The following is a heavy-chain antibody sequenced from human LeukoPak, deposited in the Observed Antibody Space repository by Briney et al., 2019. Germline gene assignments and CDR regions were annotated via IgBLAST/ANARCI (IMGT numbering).Heavy chain of an antibody. D-gene: IGHD3-9*01. CDR1: GYSFTSYW. CDR3: ARLGVRDYDILTGYYIFPDY. J-gene: IGHJ4*02. CDR2: IYPGDPDT. Sequence: GESLKISCKGSGYSFTSYWIGWVRQMPGKGLEWMGIIYPGDPDTRYSPSFQGQVTISADKSISTAYLQWSSLKASDTAMYYCARLGVRDYDILTGYYIFPDYWGQGTLVTVSS. V-gene: IGHV5-51*01.